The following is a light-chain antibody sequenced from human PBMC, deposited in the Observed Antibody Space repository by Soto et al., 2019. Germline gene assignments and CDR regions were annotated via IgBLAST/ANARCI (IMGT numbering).Light chain of an antibody. CDR1: ESVAGH. Sequence: EILMTQSPATLSVSPGERATLSCRASESVAGHLAWYQQKPGQAPRLLIHGASIRATGIPVRFSGSGSGTEFTLTISSLQYEDFAVYYCQQYDSWPRTFGQGTKVDIK. CDR2: GAS. V-gene: IGKV3-15*01. CDR3: QQYDSWPRT. J-gene: IGKJ1*01.